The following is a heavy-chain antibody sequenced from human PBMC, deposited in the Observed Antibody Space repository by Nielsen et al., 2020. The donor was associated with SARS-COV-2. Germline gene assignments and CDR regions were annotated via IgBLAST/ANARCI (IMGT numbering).Heavy chain of an antibody. CDR2: VYYSGST. CDR3: ARNAYYDILTGYHRGGNYFGF. J-gene: IGHJ4*02. D-gene: IGHD3-9*01. V-gene: IGHV4-31*02. Sequence: WIRQPPGKGLEWIGYVYYSGSTDYNPSLKSRVAISVDTSKNQFSLKLSSVTAADTAVYYCARNAYYDILTGYHRGGNYFGFWGLGTLVTVSS.